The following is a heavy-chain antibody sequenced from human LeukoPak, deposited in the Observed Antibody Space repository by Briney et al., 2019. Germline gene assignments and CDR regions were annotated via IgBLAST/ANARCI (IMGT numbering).Heavy chain of an antibody. CDR3: ARLLIYCSSTSCHFDY. D-gene: IGHD2-2*01. CDR1: GGSISSSNYY. CDR2: IYYSGIT. V-gene: IGHV4-39*01. J-gene: IGHJ4*02. Sequence: SETLSLTCTVSGGSISSSNYYWGWIRQPPGKGLEWIGSIYYSGITYYNPSLKSRVTISVETSNNQFSLKLSSVTAADAAMYYCARLLIYCSSTSCHFDYWGQGTLVTVSS.